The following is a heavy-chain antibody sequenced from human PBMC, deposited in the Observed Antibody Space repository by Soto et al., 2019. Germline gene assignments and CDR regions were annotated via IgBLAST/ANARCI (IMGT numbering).Heavy chain of an antibody. CDR3: VRRHVAATGIDWFDP. V-gene: IGHV1-3*01. CDR2: LNAANGDT. Sequence: ASVKVSCNASGYTFTSYGIHWVRPAPGQRLEWMGWLNAANGDTKYSPKFQGRVTITRDTSASTAYMELSSLRSEDTAVYYCVRRHVAATGIDWFDPWGQGTLVTVSS. J-gene: IGHJ5*02. D-gene: IGHD6-13*01. CDR1: GYTFTSYG.